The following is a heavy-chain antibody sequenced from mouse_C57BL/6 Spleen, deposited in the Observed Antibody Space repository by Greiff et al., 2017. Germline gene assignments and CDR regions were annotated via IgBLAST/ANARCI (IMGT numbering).Heavy chain of an antibody. D-gene: IGHD2-3*01. CDR3: ARDCYYVRAMDY. V-gene: IGHV14-2*01. J-gene: IGHJ4*01. CDR1: GFNIKDYY. CDR2: IDPEDGET. Sequence: VQLQQSGAELVKPGASVKLSCTASGFNIKDYYMHWVKQRTEQGLEWIGRIDPEDGETKSAPKFQGKATITADTSSNTAYLQLRSLTSEDTAVYYFARDCYYVRAMDYWGQGTAVTVSS.